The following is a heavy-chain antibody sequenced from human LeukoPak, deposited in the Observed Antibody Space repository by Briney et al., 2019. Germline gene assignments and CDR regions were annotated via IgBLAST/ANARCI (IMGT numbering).Heavy chain of an antibody. CDR2: ISSSSSYI. Sequence: GGSLRLSCAASGFTFSSYGMNWVRQAPGKGLEWVSSISSSSSYIYYAGSVKGRFTISRDNDKNSLYLEMNSLRAEDAAVYFCARDRWVVQWLDLFDCWGQGTLVTVSS. CDR1: GFTFSSYG. V-gene: IGHV3-21*01. J-gene: IGHJ4*02. CDR3: ARDRWVVQWLDLFDC. D-gene: IGHD6-19*01.